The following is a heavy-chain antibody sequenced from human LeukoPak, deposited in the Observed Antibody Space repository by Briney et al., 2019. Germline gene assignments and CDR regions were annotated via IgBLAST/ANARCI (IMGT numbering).Heavy chain of an antibody. J-gene: IGHJ5*02. CDR2: ISGSGGST. CDR3: AKDRVISSSSEGNWFDP. V-gene: IGHV3-23*01. CDR1: GFTFSSYA. D-gene: IGHD6-6*01. Sequence: GGSLRLSCAASGFTFSSYAMTWVRQAPGKGLEWVSAISGSGGSTYYADSAKGRFTISRDNSKNTLYLQMNSLRAEDTAVYYCAKDRVISSSSEGNWFDPWGQGTLVTVSS.